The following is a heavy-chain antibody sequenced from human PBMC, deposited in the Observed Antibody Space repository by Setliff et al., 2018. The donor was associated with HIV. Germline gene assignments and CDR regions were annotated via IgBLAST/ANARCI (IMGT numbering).Heavy chain of an antibody. CDR3: ARAPITIFGVIIIPVYFDY. CDR1: GGSISSSSSY. J-gene: IGHJ4*02. Sequence: SETLSLTCTVSGGSISSSSSYWGWIRQSPGKGLEWIGSIYYSGSTYYNPSLKSRVTISVDTSKNQFSLKLSSVTAADTAVYYCARAPITIFGVIIIPVYFDYWGQGTLVTVSS. V-gene: IGHV4-39*01. D-gene: IGHD3-3*01. CDR2: IYYSGST.